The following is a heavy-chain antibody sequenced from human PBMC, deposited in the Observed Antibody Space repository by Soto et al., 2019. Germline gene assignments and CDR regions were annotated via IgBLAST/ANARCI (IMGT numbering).Heavy chain of an antibody. D-gene: IGHD3-16*02. CDR1: GGSISSGDYY. V-gene: IGHV4-30-4*01. J-gene: IGHJ3*02. CDR3: ARDKTPRRPPYDYIWGSYHTDAFDI. Sequence: SETLSLTCTVSGGSISSGDYYWSWIRQPPGKGLEWIGHIYYSGSTYYNPSLKSRVTISVDTSKNQFSLKLSSVTAADTAVYYCARDKTPRRPPYDYIWGSYHTDAFDIWGQGTMVTVSS. CDR2: IYYSGST.